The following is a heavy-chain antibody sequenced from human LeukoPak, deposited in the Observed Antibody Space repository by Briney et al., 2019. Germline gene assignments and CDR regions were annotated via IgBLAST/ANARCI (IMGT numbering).Heavy chain of an antibody. J-gene: IGHJ6*02. CDR3: ARVWRNPSFGVDV. CDR1: GGSISSYY. CDR2: ISYSGST. V-gene: IGHV4-59*01. D-gene: IGHD1-14*01. Sequence: SETLSLTCTVSGGSISSYYWSWIRQPPGKGLECIGYISYSGSTNYNPSLKSRVTISGDTSKNQLSLKLSSVTAADTAVYYCARVWRNPSFGVDVWGQGTTVTVSS.